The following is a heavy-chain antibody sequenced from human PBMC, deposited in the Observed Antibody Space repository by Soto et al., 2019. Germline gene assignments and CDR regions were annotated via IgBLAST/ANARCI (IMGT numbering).Heavy chain of an antibody. J-gene: IGHJ6*02. D-gene: IGHD6-19*01. CDR2: INTNTGNP. Sequence: GASVKVSCKASGYTFTSYAMNWVRQAPGQGLEWMGWINTNTGNPTYAQGFTGRFVFSLDTSVSTAYLQICSLKAEDTAVYYCARGGSSGWYGYYYYYYGMDVWGQGTTVTVSS. CDR1: GYTFTSYA. CDR3: ARGGSSGWYGYYYYYYGMDV. V-gene: IGHV7-4-1*01.